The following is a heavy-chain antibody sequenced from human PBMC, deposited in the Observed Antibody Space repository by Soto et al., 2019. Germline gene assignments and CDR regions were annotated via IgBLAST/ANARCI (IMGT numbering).Heavy chain of an antibody. V-gene: IGHV3-23*01. Sequence: PGGSLRLSCAASGFTFSSYAMSWVRQAPGKGLEWVSAISGSGGSTYYADSVKGRFTISRDNSKNTLYLQMNSLRAEDTAVYYCAKDVLLWFGELPFDYWGQGTLVTVSS. D-gene: IGHD3-10*01. J-gene: IGHJ4*02. CDR1: GFTFSSYA. CDR3: AKDVLLWFGELPFDY. CDR2: ISGSGGST.